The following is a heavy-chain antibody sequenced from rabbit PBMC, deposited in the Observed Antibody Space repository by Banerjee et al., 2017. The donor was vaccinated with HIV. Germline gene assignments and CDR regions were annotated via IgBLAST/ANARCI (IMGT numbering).Heavy chain of an antibody. V-gene: IGHV1S40*01. Sequence: QSLEESGGDLVKPGASLTLTCTASGFDLSSYYYMCWVRQAPGKGLEWIACIDTGSGSIYYASWAKGRFTISKPSSTTVTLQMTSLTAADTATYFCASYPLIPVNNLWGPGTLVTVS. CDR3: ASYPLIPVNNL. D-gene: IGHD7-1*01. CDR2: IDTGSGSI. CDR1: GFDLSSYYY. J-gene: IGHJ4*01.